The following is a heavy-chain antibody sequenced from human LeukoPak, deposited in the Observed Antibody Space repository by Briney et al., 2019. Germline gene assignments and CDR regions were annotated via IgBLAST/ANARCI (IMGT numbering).Heavy chain of an antibody. CDR3: ARGSDIVATIWFDP. CDR2: IYYSGST. Sequence: SETLSLTCTVSGGSIGSGDYYWSWIRQHPGKGLEWIGYIYYSGSTYYNPSLKSRVTISGDTSKNQFTLKLSSVTAADTAVYYCARGSDIVATIWFDPWGQGILVTVSS. J-gene: IGHJ5*02. D-gene: IGHD5-12*01. CDR1: GGSIGSGDYY. V-gene: IGHV4-31*03.